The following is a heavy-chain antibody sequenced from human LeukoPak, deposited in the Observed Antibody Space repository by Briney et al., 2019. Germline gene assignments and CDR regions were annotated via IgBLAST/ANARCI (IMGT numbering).Heavy chain of an antibody. CDR1: GGSINNYY. D-gene: IGHD3-22*01. Sequence: SETLSLTCAVSGGSINNYYWSWIRQPPGKGLEWIGYIYYSGSTNYNPSLKSRVTMSVDTSKNQFSLRLSSVTAADTAVYYCARLLNGHLMRWLFDYWGQGTLVTVSS. CDR2: IYYSGST. V-gene: IGHV4-59*08. CDR3: ARLLNGHLMRWLFDY. J-gene: IGHJ4*02.